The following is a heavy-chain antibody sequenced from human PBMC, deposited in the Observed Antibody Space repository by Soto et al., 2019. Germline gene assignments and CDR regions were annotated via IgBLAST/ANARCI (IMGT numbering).Heavy chain of an antibody. V-gene: IGHV3-53*01. CDR1: GLTVSNAY. CDR3: VRPLPSGRNYGLDV. CDR2: IYDNGTT. D-gene: IGHD3-10*01. Sequence: GGSMRLSCAASGLTVSNAYMAWVRQAPGMGLEWVSVIYDNGTTYYADSVKGRFTISRDTSTNTLSLQMDSLRAEDTAVYYCVRPLPSGRNYGLDVWGQGTTVTVSS. J-gene: IGHJ6*02.